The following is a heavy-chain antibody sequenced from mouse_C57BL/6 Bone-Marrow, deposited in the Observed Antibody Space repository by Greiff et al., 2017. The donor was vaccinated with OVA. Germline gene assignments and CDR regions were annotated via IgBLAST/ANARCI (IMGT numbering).Heavy chain of an antibody. J-gene: IGHJ2*01. CDR3: TRIYY. V-gene: IGHV14-4*01. CDR1: GFTIKADY. Sequence: EVQLQQSGAELVRPGASVKLSCTASGFTIKADYMHWVKQRPEQGLEWIGWLDPANGNTEYASKFQGKATITSDTSSNTAYLQISSLTSEDTAVYYCTRIYYWGQGTTLTDSA. CDR2: LDPANGNT.